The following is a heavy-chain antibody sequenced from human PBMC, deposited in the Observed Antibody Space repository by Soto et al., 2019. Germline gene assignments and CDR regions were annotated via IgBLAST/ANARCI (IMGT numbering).Heavy chain of an antibody. Sequence: PGGSLRVSWAASGFTFSSYSMNWVRQAPGKGLEWVSSISSSSSYIYYADSVKGRFTISRDNAKNSLYLQMNSLRAEDTAVYYCARDGMYYDFWSGYPEPAYWGQGTLVTVSS. V-gene: IGHV3-21*01. CDR2: ISSSSSYI. CDR1: GFTFSSYS. J-gene: IGHJ4*02. D-gene: IGHD3-3*01. CDR3: ARDGMYYDFWSGYPEPAY.